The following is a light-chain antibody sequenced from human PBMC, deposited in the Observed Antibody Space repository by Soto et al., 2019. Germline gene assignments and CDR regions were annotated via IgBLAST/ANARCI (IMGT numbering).Light chain of an antibody. V-gene: IGKV3D-15*01. Sequence: EIVMTQSPATLSVSPGERATLSCRASQSVSSNLAWYQQKPGQAPRLLIYGASTRATGIPARFSGSGSGTEFTLTISSLLSEDVAVYYCQQYNNWPFTFGPGTKVDIK. CDR3: QQYNNWPFT. CDR2: GAS. CDR1: QSVSSN. J-gene: IGKJ3*01.